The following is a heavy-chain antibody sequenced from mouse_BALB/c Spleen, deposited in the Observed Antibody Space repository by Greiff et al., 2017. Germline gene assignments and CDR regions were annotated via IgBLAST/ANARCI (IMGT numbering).Heavy chain of an antibody. CDR2: IYPGNSDT. CDR3: TRITTVNYYAMDY. CDR1: GYSFTSYW. J-gene: IGHJ4*01. V-gene: IGHV1-5*01. Sequence: EVKLQESGTVLARPGASVKMSCKASGYSFTSYWMHWVKQRPGQGLEWIGAIYPGNSDTSYNQKFKGKAKLTAVTSASTAYMELSSLTNEDSAVYYCTRITTVNYYAMDYWGQGTSVTVSS. D-gene: IGHD1-1*01.